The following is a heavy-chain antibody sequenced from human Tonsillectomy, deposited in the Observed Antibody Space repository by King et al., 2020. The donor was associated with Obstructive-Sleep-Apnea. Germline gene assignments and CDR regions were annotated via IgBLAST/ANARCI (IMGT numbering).Heavy chain of an antibody. J-gene: IGHJ6*02. CDR1: GFTFSIYA. D-gene: IGHD3-3*01. CDR2: ISGGGGST. V-gene: IGHV3-23*04. CDR3: AKESPTITIFGVVIGYYGMDV. Sequence: VQLVESGGGLVQPGGSLRLSGAVSGFTFSIYAMTWFRQAPGKGLEWVSAISGGGGSTCYADSVRVRFTVSRDNSKNTLYLQMSSLRAEDTAVDYCAKESPTITIFGVVIGYYGMDVWGQGTTVTVSS.